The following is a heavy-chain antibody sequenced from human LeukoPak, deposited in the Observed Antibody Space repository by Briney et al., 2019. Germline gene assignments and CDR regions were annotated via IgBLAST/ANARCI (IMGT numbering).Heavy chain of an antibody. J-gene: IGHJ3*02. CDR3: AREDSSGWYGGARDAFDI. V-gene: IGHV1-2*04. Sequence: VASVKVSCKASGYTFTSYGISWVRQAPGQGLEWMGWINPNSGGTNYAQKFQGWVTMTRDTSISTAYMELSRLRSDDTAVYYCAREDSSGWYGGARDAFDIWGQGTMVTVSS. CDR2: INPNSGGT. D-gene: IGHD6-19*01. CDR1: GYTFTSYG.